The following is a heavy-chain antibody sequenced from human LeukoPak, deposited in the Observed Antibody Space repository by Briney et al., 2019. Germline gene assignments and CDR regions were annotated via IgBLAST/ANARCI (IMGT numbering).Heavy chain of an antibody. Sequence: PGGSLRLSCAASGFTVSSSYMSWVRQAPGKGLEWVSVIYSGGSTYYADSVKGRFTISRDNSKNTLYLQMNSLRAEDTAVYYCARDPSNTVTTLNDAFDIWGQGTMVTVSS. J-gene: IGHJ3*02. V-gene: IGHV3-66*01. CDR2: IYSGGST. CDR3: ARDPSNTVTTLNDAFDI. D-gene: IGHD4-17*01. CDR1: GFTVSSSY.